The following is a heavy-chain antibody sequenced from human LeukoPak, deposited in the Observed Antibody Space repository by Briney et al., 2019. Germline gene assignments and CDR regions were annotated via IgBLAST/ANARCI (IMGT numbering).Heavy chain of an antibody. Sequence: SETLSLTCTVSGGSISSYYWSWIRQPPGKGLQWIAYIYYRGSTNYNPSLKSRVTISVDTSKNQFSLKLSSVTAADTAVYYCARRTTGTGPFDYWGQGTLLTFSS. CDR3: ARRTTGTGPFDY. J-gene: IGHJ4*02. CDR1: GGSISSYY. V-gene: IGHV4-59*08. D-gene: IGHD1-1*01. CDR2: IYYRGST.